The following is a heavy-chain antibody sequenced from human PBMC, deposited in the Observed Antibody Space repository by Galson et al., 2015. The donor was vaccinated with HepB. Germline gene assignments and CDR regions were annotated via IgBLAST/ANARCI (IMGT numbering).Heavy chain of an antibody. V-gene: IGHV3-30*04. CDR1: GFIFTDHA. J-gene: IGHJ4*02. Sequence: SLRLSCAASGFIFTDHAMHWVRQAPGKGLEWVAVISHHGTLKYYGDSVNGRFTISRDDSKNTVYLQMNSLRNDDTAIYYCAKGDNLLTGMADSWGQGQMVIVSS. CDR3: AKGDNLLTGMADS. D-gene: IGHD3-9*01. CDR2: ISHHGTLK.